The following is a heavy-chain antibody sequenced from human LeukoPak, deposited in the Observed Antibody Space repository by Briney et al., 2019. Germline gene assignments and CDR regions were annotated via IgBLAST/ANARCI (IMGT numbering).Heavy chain of an antibody. V-gene: IGHV3-11*04. CDR3: ARVSTYYYDSSGYPDAFDI. CDR1: GFTFSDYY. D-gene: IGHD3-22*01. J-gene: IGHJ3*02. Sequence: GGSLRLSCAASGFTFSDYYMSWIRQAPGKGLEWVSYISSSGSTIYYADSVKGRFTISRDNAKNSLYLQMNSLRAEDTAAYYCARVSTYYYDSSGYPDAFDIWGQGTMVTVSS. CDR2: ISSSGSTI.